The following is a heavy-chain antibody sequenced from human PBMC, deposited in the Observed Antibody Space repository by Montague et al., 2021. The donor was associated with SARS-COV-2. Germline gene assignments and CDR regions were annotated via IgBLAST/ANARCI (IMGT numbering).Heavy chain of an antibody. CDR1: GGSITDRTYY. CDR3: ARHWGIAAAGN. D-gene: IGHD6-13*01. Sequence: SETLSLTCSVSGGSITDRTYYWGCIRQSPGKGLEWIGAINYSGTTYYNPSLKSLVTIYLDTAKNQFSLKMTSVTAADTAVYYCARHWGIAAAGNWGQGTLVTVSS. CDR2: INYSGTT. V-gene: IGHV4-39*01. J-gene: IGHJ4*02.